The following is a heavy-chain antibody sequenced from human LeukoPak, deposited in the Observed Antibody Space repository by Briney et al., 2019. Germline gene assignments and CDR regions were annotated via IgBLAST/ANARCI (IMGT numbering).Heavy chain of an antibody. CDR3: ARGYYYDSSGYTFDY. CDR2: IYHSGST. J-gene: IGHJ4*02. CDR1: GGSISSSNW. D-gene: IGHD3-22*01. V-gene: IGHV4-4*02. Sequence: SETLSLTCAVSGGSISSSNWWSWVRQPPGKGLEWIGEIYHSGSTNYNPSLKSRVTISVDKSKNQFSLKLSSVTAADTAVYYCARGYYYDSSGYTFDYWGQGTLVTVSS.